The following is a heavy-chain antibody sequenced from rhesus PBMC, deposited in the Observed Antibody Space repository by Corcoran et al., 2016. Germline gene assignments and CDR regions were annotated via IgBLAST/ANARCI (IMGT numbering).Heavy chain of an antibody. J-gene: IGHJ4*01. CDR3: ATLQGGTYDY. CDR2: IYGSGSST. V-gene: IGHV4S11*01. D-gene: IGHD6-25*01. CDR1: GGSISSNY. Sequence: QVQLQESGPGLVKPLETLSLTCAVSGGSISSNYWNWIRKAPGKGLEWIGYIYGSGSSTNYNPSLKSRVTLSVDTSKNQLSLKLRSVTAADTAVYYCATLQGGTYDYWGQGVLVTVSS.